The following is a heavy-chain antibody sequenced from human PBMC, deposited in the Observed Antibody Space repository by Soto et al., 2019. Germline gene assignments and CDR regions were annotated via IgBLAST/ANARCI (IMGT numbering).Heavy chain of an antibody. CDR1: GYTFTNYA. CDR3: ARTLVGATPADY. V-gene: IGHV1-3*01. CDR2: INAGNGNT. D-gene: IGHD1-26*01. Sequence: ASVKVPCKASGYTFTNYAMHLVRPAPGQRLEWMGWINAGNGNTKYSQKFQGRVTITRDTSASTAYMELSSLRTEDTAVYYCARTLVGATPADYWGQGTLVTVSS. J-gene: IGHJ4*02.